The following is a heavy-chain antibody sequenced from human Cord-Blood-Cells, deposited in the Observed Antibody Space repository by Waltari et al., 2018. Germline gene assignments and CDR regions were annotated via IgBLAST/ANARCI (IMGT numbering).Heavy chain of an antibody. V-gene: IGHV1-69*01. CDR3: ARDGESITGTNWFDP. CDR2: IIPIFGTA. Sequence: ISWVRQAPGQGLEWMGGIIPIFGTANYAQKFQGRVTITADESTSTAYMELSSLRSEDTAVYYCARDGESITGTNWFDPWGQGTLVTVSS. D-gene: IGHD1-7*01. J-gene: IGHJ5*02.